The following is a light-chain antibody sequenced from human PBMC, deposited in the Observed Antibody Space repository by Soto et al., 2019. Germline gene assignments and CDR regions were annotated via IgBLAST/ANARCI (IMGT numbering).Light chain of an antibody. V-gene: IGLV1-44*01. Sequence: QSVLTQPPSASGTPGQRVPISCSGSSSNIGSNAVNWYQQLPGTAPKLLIFTYNQRPSGVPDRFSGSKSGTSASLAISGLQSEDEADYYCAAWDDSLNGPVFGGGTKLTVL. CDR2: TYN. CDR1: SSNIGSNA. CDR3: AAWDDSLNGPV. J-gene: IGLJ3*02.